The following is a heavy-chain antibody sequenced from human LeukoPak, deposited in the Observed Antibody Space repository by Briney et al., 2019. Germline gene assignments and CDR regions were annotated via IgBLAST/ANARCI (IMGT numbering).Heavy chain of an antibody. CDR1: GGTFSSYT. Sequence: SVKVSCXASGGTFSSYTISWVRQAPGQGLEWMVRIIPILGIANYAQKFQGRVTITADKSTSTAYMELSSLRSEDTAVYYCAREDVVVPAAMSWFDPWGQGTLVTVSS. D-gene: IGHD2-2*01. J-gene: IGHJ5*02. CDR2: IIPILGIA. CDR3: AREDVVVPAAMSWFDP. V-gene: IGHV1-69*04.